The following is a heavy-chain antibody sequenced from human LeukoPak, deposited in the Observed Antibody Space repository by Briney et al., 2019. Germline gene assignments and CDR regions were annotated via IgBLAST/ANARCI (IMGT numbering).Heavy chain of an antibody. CDR3: ARVRGYYDSSGYDY. D-gene: IGHD3-22*01. CDR1: GASISSYY. Sequence: SETLSLTCTVSGASISSYYWSWIRQPPGKGLEWIGYIYYSGSTNYNPALKSQVTISEDTSKNQISLKLSSVTAADTAVYYCARVRGYYDSSGYDYWGQGTLVTVSS. J-gene: IGHJ4*02. CDR2: IYYSGST. V-gene: IGHV4-59*01.